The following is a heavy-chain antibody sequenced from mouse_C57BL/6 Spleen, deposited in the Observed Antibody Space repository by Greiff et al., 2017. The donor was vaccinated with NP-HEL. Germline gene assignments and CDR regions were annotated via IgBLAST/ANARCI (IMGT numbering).Heavy chain of an antibody. CDR3: AKLTGTLFDY. D-gene: IGHD4-1*01. CDR1: GFTFSSYT. J-gene: IGHJ2*01. V-gene: IGHV5-9*01. Sequence: EVQLVESGGGLVKPGGSLKLSCAASGFTFSSYTMSWVRQTPEKRLEWVATISGGGGNTYYPDSVKGRFTISRDNAKNTLYLQMSSLRSEDTALYYCAKLTGTLFDYWGQGTTLTVSS. CDR2: ISGGGGNT.